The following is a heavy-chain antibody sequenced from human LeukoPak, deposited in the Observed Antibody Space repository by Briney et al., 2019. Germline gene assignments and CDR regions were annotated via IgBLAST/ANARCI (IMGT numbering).Heavy chain of an antibody. CDR3: ARHDAGNWFDP. CDR2: IYHSGST. J-gene: IGHJ5*02. V-gene: IGHV4-30-2*03. CDR1: GGSISSGGYY. Sequence: SETLSLTCTVSGGSISSGGYYWSWIRQPPGKGLEWIGYIYHSGSTYYNPSLKSRVTISVDTSKRQFFLKLRSVTAADTAIYYCARHDAGNWFDPWGQGTLVTVSS. D-gene: IGHD3-10*01.